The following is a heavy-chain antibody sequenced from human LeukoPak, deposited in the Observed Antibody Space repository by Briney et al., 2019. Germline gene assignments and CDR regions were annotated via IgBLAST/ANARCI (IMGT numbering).Heavy chain of an antibody. CDR2: ISSSSAHI. Sequence: GGSLRLSCAASGFTFNGYSFNWVRQAPGKGLEWVAHISSSSAHIYYADSAKGRFTISRDNAKNSLYLQMNSLRAEDTAVYYCARDGLWGSSEYWGQGTLLTVSS. CDR3: ARDGLWGSSEY. J-gene: IGHJ4*02. D-gene: IGHD3-16*01. V-gene: IGHV3-48*01. CDR1: GFTFNGYS.